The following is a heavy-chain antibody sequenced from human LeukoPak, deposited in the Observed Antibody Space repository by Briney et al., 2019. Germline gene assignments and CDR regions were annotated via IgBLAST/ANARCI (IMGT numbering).Heavy chain of an antibody. CDR2: IYYSRST. Sequence: SETLSLTCTVSGGSISSYYWSWILQPPGKGLEWIGYIYYSRSTNYNPSLKSRVTISVDTSENQFSLKLSSVTAADTAVYYCARGRLGYCSGGSCYTDWPFDYWGQGTLVTVSS. D-gene: IGHD2-15*01. V-gene: IGHV4-59*01. J-gene: IGHJ4*02. CDR1: GGSISSYY. CDR3: ARGRLGYCSGGSCYTDWPFDY.